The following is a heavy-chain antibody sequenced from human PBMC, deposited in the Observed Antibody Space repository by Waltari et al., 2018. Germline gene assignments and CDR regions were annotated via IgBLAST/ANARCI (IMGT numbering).Heavy chain of an antibody. CDR3: AKGARLWFGGKWFDP. V-gene: IGHV3-23*01. Sequence: EVQLLESGGVLVQPGGSLSLSGAASGFTFSSYAMSWVRQAPGKGLEWVSAISGSGGSTYYADSVKGRFTISRDNSKNTLYLQMNSLRAEDTAVYYCAKGARLWFGGKWFDPWGQGTLVTVSS. D-gene: IGHD3-10*01. J-gene: IGHJ5*02. CDR1: GFTFSSYA. CDR2: ISGSGGST.